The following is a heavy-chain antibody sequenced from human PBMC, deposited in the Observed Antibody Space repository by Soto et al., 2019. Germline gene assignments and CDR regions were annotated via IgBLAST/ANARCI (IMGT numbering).Heavy chain of an antibody. CDR2: IIPLFRTP. Sequence: QVQLVQSGAEMKEPGSSVKVSCKTSGGTFSSSAISWLRQAPGQGLEWMGGIIPLFRTPDYAQKFQGRVPIAADESTSTAYMELRSLRSEDTAVYYCARDNDRLQLGGNYYYILDVWGQGTTITVSS. D-gene: IGHD4-4*01. J-gene: IGHJ6*02. CDR1: GGTFSSSA. CDR3: ARDNDRLQLGGNYYYILDV. V-gene: IGHV1-69*12.